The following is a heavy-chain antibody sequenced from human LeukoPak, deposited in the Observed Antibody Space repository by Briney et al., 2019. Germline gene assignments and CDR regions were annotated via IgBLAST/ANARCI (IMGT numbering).Heavy chain of an antibody. V-gene: IGHV4-4*07. Sequence: SETLSLTCTVSGGSIINHYWSWVRQPAGKGLEWIGRIYTSGSTNYNPSLKSRVTISVDKSKNQFSLKLSSVTAADTAVYYCAREDIAARAGDYFDYWGQGTLVTVSS. D-gene: IGHD6-6*01. J-gene: IGHJ4*02. CDR1: GGSIINHY. CDR2: IYTSGST. CDR3: AREDIAARAGDYFDY.